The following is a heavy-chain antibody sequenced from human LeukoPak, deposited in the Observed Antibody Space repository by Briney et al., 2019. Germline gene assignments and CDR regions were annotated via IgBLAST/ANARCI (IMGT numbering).Heavy chain of an antibody. D-gene: IGHD2-15*01. J-gene: IGHJ3*02. CDR2: IYPGDSDT. CDR3: ASLDIVVVVAATQEDAFDI. Sequence: SGESLKTSCKGSGYSFTSYWIGWVRQMPGKGLEWMGIIYPGDSDTRYSPSFQGQVTISADKSISTAYMELSRLRSDDTAVYYCASLDIVVVVAATQEDAFDIWGQGTMVTVSS. V-gene: IGHV5-51*01. CDR1: GYSFTSYW.